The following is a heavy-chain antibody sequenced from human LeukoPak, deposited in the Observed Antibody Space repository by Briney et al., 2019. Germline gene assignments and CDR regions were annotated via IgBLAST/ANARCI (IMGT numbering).Heavy chain of an antibody. J-gene: IGHJ4*02. Sequence: SETLSLTCIVSGGSISSYYWSWIRQPPGKGLEWIGYIYYSGSTNYNPSLKSRVTISVDTSKNQFSLKLSSVTAADTAVYYCAGGRGRGAQYYFDYWGQGTLVTVSS. CDR3: AGGRGRGAQYYFDY. CDR1: GGSISSYY. V-gene: IGHV4-59*01. D-gene: IGHD3-16*01. CDR2: IYYSGST.